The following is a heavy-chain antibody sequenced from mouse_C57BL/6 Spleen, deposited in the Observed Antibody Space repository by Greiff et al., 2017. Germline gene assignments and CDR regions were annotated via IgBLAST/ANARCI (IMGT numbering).Heavy chain of an antibody. Sequence: QVQLQQSGAELVRPGTSVKVSCKASGYAFTNSLIEWVKQRPGQGLEWIGVINPGSGGTNYNEKFQGKATLTADKSSSTAYMQLSSLTSEDSAVYYCARNMGRYAMDYWGQGTSVTVSS. CDR2: INPGSGGT. D-gene: IGHD1-1*02. V-gene: IGHV1-54*01. CDR1: GYAFTNSL. CDR3: ARNMGRYAMDY. J-gene: IGHJ4*01.